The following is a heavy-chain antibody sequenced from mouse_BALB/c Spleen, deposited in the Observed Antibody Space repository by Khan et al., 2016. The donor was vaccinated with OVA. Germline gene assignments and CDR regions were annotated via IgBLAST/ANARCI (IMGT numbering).Heavy chain of an antibody. CDR2: IDPSDSHT. CDR3: ARSYYDGSSTWFAY. CDR1: GYTFSSYW. V-gene: IGHV1-69*02. D-gene: IGHD1-1*01. J-gene: IGHJ3*01. Sequence: VQLQQPGAELVKPGASVKLSCKASGYTFSSYWMHWVKQRPGQGLEWIGEIDPSDSHTNYNQKFKGKATLNVDKSYSTAYMHLSSLTSEDSAVYYCARSYYDGSSTWFAYWGQGTLVTVSA.